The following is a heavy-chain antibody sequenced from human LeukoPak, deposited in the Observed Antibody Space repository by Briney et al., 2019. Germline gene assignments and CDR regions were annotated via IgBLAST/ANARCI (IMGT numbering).Heavy chain of an antibody. CDR3: ATGRYYDFWSGYFPPYYYYYMDV. Sequence: GASVKVSCKASGYTFTSYGISWVRQAPGQGLEWMGWISAYNGNTNYAQKLQGRVTMTTDTSTSTAYMELRSLRSEDTAVYYCATGRYYDFWSGYFPPYYYYYMDVWGKGTTVTVSS. CDR1: GYTFTSYG. D-gene: IGHD3-3*01. J-gene: IGHJ6*03. V-gene: IGHV1-18*01. CDR2: ISAYNGNT.